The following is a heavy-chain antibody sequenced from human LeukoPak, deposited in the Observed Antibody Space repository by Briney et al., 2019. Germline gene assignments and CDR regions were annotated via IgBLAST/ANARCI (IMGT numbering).Heavy chain of an antibody. CDR3: AKDLRFLEWLSSPLDY. Sequence: GGSLRLSCAASGFTFSSYAMHWVRQAPGKGLEWVAFIRYDGNNKYYADSVKGRFTISRDNSKNTLYLQMNSLRAEDTAVYYCAKDLRFLEWLSSPLDYWGQGTLVTVSS. CDR2: IRYDGNNK. V-gene: IGHV3-30*02. J-gene: IGHJ4*02. D-gene: IGHD3-3*01. CDR1: GFTFSSYA.